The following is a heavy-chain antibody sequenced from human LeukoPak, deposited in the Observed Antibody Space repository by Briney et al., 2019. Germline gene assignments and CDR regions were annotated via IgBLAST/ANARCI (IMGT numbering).Heavy chain of an antibody. CDR2: ISSSSSTI. V-gene: IGHV3-48*01. D-gene: IGHD6-19*01. CDR1: GFTFSNAW. J-gene: IGHJ4*02. CDR3: AVGVAVAGSDFDY. Sequence: GGSLRLSCAASGFTFSNAWMSWVRQAPGKGLEWVSYISSSSSTIYYADSVKGRFTISRDNAKNSLYLQMNSLRAEDTAVYYCAVGVAVAGSDFDYWGQGTLVTVSS.